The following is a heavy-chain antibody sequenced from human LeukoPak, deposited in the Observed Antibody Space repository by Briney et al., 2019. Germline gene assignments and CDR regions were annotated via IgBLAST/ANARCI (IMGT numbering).Heavy chain of an antibody. V-gene: IGHV3-21*06. CDR1: GFTFSNYE. J-gene: IGHJ6*02. CDR3: GGEFSSSPASMDV. Sequence: KPGGSLRLSCAVSGFTFSNYEMNWVRQAPGKGLEWVSFISGTSDSIYYADSVKGRFTISRDNAKNSLFLQMDSLREEDTAVYYCGGEFSSSPASMDVWGQGATVTVSS. D-gene: IGHD6-13*01. CDR2: ISGTSDSI.